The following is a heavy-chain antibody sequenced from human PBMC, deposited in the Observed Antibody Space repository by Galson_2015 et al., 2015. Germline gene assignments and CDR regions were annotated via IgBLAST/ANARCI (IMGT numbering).Heavy chain of an antibody. Sequence: SLRLSCAASGFTFSSYAMHWVRQAPGKGLEWVAVISYDGSNKYYADSVKGRFTISRDNSKNTLYLQMNSLRAEDTAVYYCARDPYCSGGSCYSMFDYWGQGTLVTVSS. D-gene: IGHD2-15*01. CDR2: ISYDGSNK. J-gene: IGHJ4*02. CDR1: GFTFSSYA. V-gene: IGHV3-30-3*01. CDR3: ARDPYCSGGSCYSMFDY.